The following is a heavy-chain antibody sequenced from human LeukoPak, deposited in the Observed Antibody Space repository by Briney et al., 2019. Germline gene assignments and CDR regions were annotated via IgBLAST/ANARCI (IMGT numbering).Heavy chain of an antibody. D-gene: IGHD6-19*01. CDR1: GFTFSNYW. V-gene: IGHV3-74*01. J-gene: IGHJ4*02. Sequence: GSLRLSCAASGFTFSNYWMHWVRQAPGKGLVWVSRINTDGSSRSYADSVMGRFTISRDNAENTLYLQMNSLRAEDTAVFYCVRERTVAGFDYWGQGTLVTVSS. CDR2: INTDGSSR. CDR3: VRERTVAGFDY.